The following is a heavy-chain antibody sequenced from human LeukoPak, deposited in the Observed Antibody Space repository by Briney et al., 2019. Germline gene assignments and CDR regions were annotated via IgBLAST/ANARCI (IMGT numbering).Heavy chain of an antibody. D-gene: IGHD5-12*01. CDR2: IYSGGST. CDR1: GFSFSSFW. J-gene: IGHJ6*03. V-gene: IGHV3-53*01. CDR3: ARDRSGYDYYYYYYMDV. Sequence: PGGSLRLSCAASGFSFSSFWMSWVRQAPGKGLEWVSVIYSGGSTYYADSVKGRFTISRDNSKNTLYLQMNSLRAEDTAVYYCARDRSGYDYYYYYYMDVWGKGTTVTVSS.